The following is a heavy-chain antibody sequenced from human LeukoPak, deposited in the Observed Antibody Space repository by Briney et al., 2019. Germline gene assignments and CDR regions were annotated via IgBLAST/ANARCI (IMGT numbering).Heavy chain of an antibody. D-gene: IGHD1-26*01. Sequence: VASVKVSCKVSGYTLTELPMHWVRQAPGKGLEWMGGFDPEDGETIYAQKFQGRVTMTEDTSTDTAYMELSSLRSEDTAVYYCATVGWEGATVGDWGQGTLVTVSS. V-gene: IGHV1-24*01. CDR3: ATVGWEGATVGD. CDR1: GYTLTELP. J-gene: IGHJ4*02. CDR2: FDPEDGET.